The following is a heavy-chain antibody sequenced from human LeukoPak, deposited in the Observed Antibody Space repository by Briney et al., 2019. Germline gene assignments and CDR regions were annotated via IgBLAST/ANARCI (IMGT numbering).Heavy chain of an antibody. CDR2: IRSSGEST. V-gene: IGHV3-23*01. Sequence: GGSLRLSCAASGFTFRTYAMSWVRQAPGKGLEWVSSIRSSGESTYYADSVKGRFTISRDNSKNTLYLQMNSLRAEDTAVYYCAKDAAGPEYWGQGTLVTVSS. CDR1: GFTFRTYA. CDR3: AKDAAGPEY. D-gene: IGHD6-13*01. J-gene: IGHJ4*02.